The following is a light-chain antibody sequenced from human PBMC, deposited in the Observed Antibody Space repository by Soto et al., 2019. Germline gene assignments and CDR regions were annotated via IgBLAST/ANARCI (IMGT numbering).Light chain of an antibody. CDR3: VSYTSSNTLV. CDR2: DVN. Sequence: QSALTQPASVSGSPGQSITLSCTGTNSDVGAYNYVSWYQHQPGQVPKLMFYDVNNRPSGVSHRFSASKSGNTASLIISGLRTEDEADYYCVSYTSSNTLVFGGGTKLTVL. V-gene: IGLV2-14*03. CDR1: NSDVGAYNY. J-gene: IGLJ2*01.